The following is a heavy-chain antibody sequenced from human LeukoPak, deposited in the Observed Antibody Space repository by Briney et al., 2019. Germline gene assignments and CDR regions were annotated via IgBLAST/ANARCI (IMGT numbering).Heavy chain of an antibody. J-gene: IGHJ6*02. D-gene: IGHD3-22*01. CDR2: IVSNGDST. Sequence: GGSLRLSCSAPGFTFSRYGMHWVRQAPGKGLEYVSAIVSNGDSTYYADSVKGRFTITRDNAKITLYLQMSSLRPDDAAVYYCVNPGWYYDSSGYSYCYGLDFWGQGTTVTVSS. CDR1: GFTFSRYG. CDR3: VNPGWYYDSSGYSYCYGLDF. V-gene: IGHV3-64D*09.